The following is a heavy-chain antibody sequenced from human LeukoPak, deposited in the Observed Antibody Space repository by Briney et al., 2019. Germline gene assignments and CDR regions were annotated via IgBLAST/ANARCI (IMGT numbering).Heavy chain of an antibody. CDR1: GFTFSSYW. D-gene: IGHD3-10*01. J-gene: IGHJ4*02. Sequence: PGGSLRLSCAVSGFTFSSYWMSWVRQAPGKGLEWVASIKEDGGQKYYVDSVKGRFTISRDNAKNSLYLQMNSLRAEDTAVYYCARDRWFGEFDYWGQGTLVTVSS. CDR3: ARDRWFGEFDY. CDR2: IKEDGGQK. V-gene: IGHV3-7*03.